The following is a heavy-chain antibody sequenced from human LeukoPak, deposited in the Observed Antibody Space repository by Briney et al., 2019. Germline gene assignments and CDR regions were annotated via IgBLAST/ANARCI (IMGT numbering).Heavy chain of an antibody. V-gene: IGHV4-39*01. D-gene: IGHD6-13*01. CDR1: GGSISSSSYY. CDR3: ARSLARDSSSWYQSDY. J-gene: IGHJ4*02. CDR2: IYYSGST. Sequence: SETLSLTCTVSGGSISSSSYYLGWIRQPPGKGLEWIGSIYYSGSTYYNPSLKSRVTISVDTSKNQFSLKLSSVTAADTAVYYCARSLARDSSSWYQSDYWGQGTLVTVSS.